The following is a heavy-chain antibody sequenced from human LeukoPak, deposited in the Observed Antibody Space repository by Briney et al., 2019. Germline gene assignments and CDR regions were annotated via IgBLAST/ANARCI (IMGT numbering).Heavy chain of an antibody. Sequence: GSLRLSCAASGFTFSSYGMHWVRQAPDKGLEWVALVWDDGNEQYYADPVKGRFTISRDNSKNTLYLQMNSLRVEDTAVYYCAREEYSTSFDYWGQGTLVTVSP. D-gene: IGHD6-6*01. J-gene: IGHJ4*02. CDR1: GFTFSSYG. V-gene: IGHV3-33*08. CDR3: AREEYSTSFDY. CDR2: VWDDGNEQ.